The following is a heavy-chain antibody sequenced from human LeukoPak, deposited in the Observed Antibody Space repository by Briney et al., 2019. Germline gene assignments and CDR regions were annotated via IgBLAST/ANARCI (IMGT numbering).Heavy chain of an antibody. CDR1: GFSFSAYW. Sequence: GGSLRLSCAASGFSFSAYWMTWVRQAPGTGLEWVANINPAGTETYYVDPVKGRFTISRDNAKNSLFLQMNSLRAEDTAVYYCARDRGPCTAWGQGTLVTVSS. V-gene: IGHV3-7*03. CDR2: INPAGTET. CDR3: ARDRGPCTA. D-gene: IGHD1-26*01. J-gene: IGHJ4*02.